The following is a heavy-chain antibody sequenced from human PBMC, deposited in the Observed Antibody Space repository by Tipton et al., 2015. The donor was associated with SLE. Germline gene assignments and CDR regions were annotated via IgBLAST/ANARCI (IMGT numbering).Heavy chain of an antibody. CDR1: GGSISSSSYF. V-gene: IGHV4-39*07. CDR3: ARRGGYCSSTSCYFDAFDI. CDR2: IYYSGST. D-gene: IGHD2-2*01. Sequence: TLSLTCTVSGGSISSSSYFWGWIRQPPGKGLEWIGSIYYSGSTYYNASLKSRVTISVDTSKNQFSLKLSSVTAADTAVYYCARRGGYCSSTSCYFDAFDIWGQGTMVTVSS. J-gene: IGHJ3*02.